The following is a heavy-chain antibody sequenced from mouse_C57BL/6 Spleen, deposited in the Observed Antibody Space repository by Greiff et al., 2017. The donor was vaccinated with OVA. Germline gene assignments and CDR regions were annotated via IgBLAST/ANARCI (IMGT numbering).Heavy chain of an antibody. J-gene: IGHJ3*01. D-gene: IGHD5-1*01. V-gene: IGHV5-17*01. Sequence: DVHLVESGGGLVKPGGSLKLSCAASGFTFSDYGMHWVRQAPEKGLEWVAYISSGSSTIYYADTVKGRLTISRDNAKNTLFLQMTSLRSEDTAMYYCARSMYEYPAWFAYWGQGTLVTVSA. CDR3: ARSMYEYPAWFAY. CDR2: ISSGSSTI. CDR1: GFTFSDYG.